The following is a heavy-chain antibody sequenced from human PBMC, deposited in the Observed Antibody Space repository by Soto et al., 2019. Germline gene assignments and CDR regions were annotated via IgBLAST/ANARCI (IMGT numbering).Heavy chain of an antibody. CDR1: GYTFSSYG. V-gene: IGHV1-18*01. CDR2: ISAYNGNT. D-gene: IGHD3-16*01. Sequence: ASVKVFCKASGYTFSSYGFSWVRQAPGQGLEWMGWISAYNGNTDYAQKFQGRVTMTTDTSTSTAYMELRSLRSDDTAVYYCARDVRLGESGYDYWGQGTLVTVSS. J-gene: IGHJ4*02. CDR3: ARDVRLGESGYDY.